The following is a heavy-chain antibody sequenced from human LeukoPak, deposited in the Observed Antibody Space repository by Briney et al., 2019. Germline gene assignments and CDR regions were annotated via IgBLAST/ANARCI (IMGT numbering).Heavy chain of an antibody. J-gene: IGHJ6*02. CDR3: ARAGEDYGMDV. CDR2: INSDGSST. Sequence: GGSLRLSCAASGFTFSSYWMHWVRQAPGKGLVWVSRINSDGSSTSYADSVKGRFTISRDNAKNTLYLQMNSLRAEDTAVYYCARAGEDYGMDVWGQGTTVTVSS. V-gene: IGHV3-74*01. CDR1: GFTFSSYW. D-gene: IGHD2-21*01.